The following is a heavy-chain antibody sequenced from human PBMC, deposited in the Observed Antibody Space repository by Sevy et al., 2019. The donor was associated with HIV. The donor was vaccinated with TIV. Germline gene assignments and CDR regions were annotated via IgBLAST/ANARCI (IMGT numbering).Heavy chain of an antibody. CDR2: IYHSGST. D-gene: IGHD3-22*01. J-gene: IGHJ3*02. CDR3: ARTLRGDFDSSASSFDI. CDR1: GYSIISGYY. V-gene: IGHV4-38-2*01. Sequence: SETLSLTCDVSGYSIISGYYGGWIRQPPGKGLEWIGSIYHSGSTYYNPSLKRRVTISVDTSKNQFSLKLRSVTAADTAVYYCARTLRGDFDSSASSFDIWGQGTMVTVSS.